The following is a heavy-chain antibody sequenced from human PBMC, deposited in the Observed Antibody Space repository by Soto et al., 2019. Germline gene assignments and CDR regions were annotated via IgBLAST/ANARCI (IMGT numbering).Heavy chain of an antibody. J-gene: IGHJ6*02. Sequence: LRLSCAASGFSFRNAWMSWVRRAPGKGLEWVGHIKSQGDGGTRDYAAPVKGRFTISRDDSKNTLFLQMNSLKNEDTAVYFCTTDLQAYCDGTTCYAGNYYYDDMDVWGQGTTVTVSS. CDR1: GFSFRNAW. D-gene: IGHD2-2*01. CDR3: TTDLQAYCDGTTCYAGNYYYDDMDV. V-gene: IGHV3-15*01. CDR2: IKSQGDGGTR.